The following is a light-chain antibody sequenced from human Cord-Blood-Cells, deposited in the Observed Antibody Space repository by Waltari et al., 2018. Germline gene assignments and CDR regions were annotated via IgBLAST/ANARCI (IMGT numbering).Light chain of an antibody. CDR2: KAS. CDR3: QQYNSYSPYT. J-gene: IGKJ2*01. Sequence: DIQMSPSASTLSASVGDRVTIYCRASQSISSWLAWYQQKPGKAPKLLIYKASSLESGVPSRFSGSGSGTEFTLTISSLQPDDFATYYCQQYNSYSPYTFGQGTKLEIK. CDR1: QSISSW. V-gene: IGKV1-5*03.